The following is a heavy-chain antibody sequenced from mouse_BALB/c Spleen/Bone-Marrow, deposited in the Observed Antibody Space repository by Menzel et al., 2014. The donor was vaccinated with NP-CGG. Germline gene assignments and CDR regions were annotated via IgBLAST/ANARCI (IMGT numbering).Heavy chain of an antibody. D-gene: IGHD2-4*01. J-gene: IGHJ3*01. Sequence: VQLQESGAELAKPGASVKMSCKASGYTFTSYWMHWVKRRPGQGLEWIGYIYPSTGYTEHNQKFKDKAIMTADKSSSTAYMQLSSLTSEDSAVYYCARDDYAYWGQGTLVTVSA. CDR2: IYPSTGYT. V-gene: IGHV1-7*01. CDR3: ARDDYAY. CDR1: GYTFTSYW.